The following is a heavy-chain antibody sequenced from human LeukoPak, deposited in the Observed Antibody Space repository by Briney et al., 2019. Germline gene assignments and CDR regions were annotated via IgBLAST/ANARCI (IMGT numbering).Heavy chain of an antibody. V-gene: IGHV3-23*01. D-gene: IGHD2-2*01. CDR2: ISGSGGST. Sequence: GGSLRLSCAASGFTFSSYAMSWVRQAPGKGLEWVSAISGSGGSTYYADSVKGRFTISRDNSKNTLYLQMNSLRAEDTAVYYCAKSPIIVVVPAAISTDFDYWGQGTLVTVSS. CDR3: AKSPIIVVVPAAISTDFDY. J-gene: IGHJ4*02. CDR1: GFTFSSYA.